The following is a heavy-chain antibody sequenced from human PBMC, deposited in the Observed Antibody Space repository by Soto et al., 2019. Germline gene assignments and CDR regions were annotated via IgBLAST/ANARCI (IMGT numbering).Heavy chain of an antibody. D-gene: IGHD6-6*01. J-gene: IGHJ6*02. CDR2: ISYDGSNK. Sequence: QVQLVESGGGVVQPGRSLRLSCAASGFTFSSYAMHWVRHAPGKGLEWVAVISYDGSNKYYADSVKGRFTISRDNSKNTLYLQMNSLRAEDTAVYYCARVFIAARLGGMDVWGQGTTVTVSS. V-gene: IGHV3-30-3*01. CDR3: ARVFIAARLGGMDV. CDR1: GFTFSSYA.